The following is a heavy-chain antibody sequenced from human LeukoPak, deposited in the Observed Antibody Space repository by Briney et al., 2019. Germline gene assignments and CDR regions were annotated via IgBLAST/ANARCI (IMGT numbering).Heavy chain of an antibody. CDR3: ARGAGSSSLYFDY. CDR1: GFTFSSYS. CDR2: ISSSSSTI. D-gene: IGHD6-6*01. J-gene: IGHJ4*02. Sequence: GGSLRLSCAASGFTFSSYSMNWVRQAPGKGLEWVSYISSSSSTIYYADSVKGRFTIPRDNAKNSLYLQMNSLRAEDTAVYYCARGAGSSSLYFDYWGQGTLVTVSS. V-gene: IGHV3-48*01.